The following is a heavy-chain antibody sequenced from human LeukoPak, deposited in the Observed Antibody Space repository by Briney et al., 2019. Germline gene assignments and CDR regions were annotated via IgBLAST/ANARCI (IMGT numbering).Heavy chain of an antibody. V-gene: IGHV4-59*01. J-gene: IGHJ4*02. CDR2: IYYSGST. CDR3: ARVENYYDSSGNYN. Sequence: SETLSLTCTVSGGSISSYYWSWIRQPPGKGLEWIGYIYYSGSTNYNPSLKSRVTISVDTSKNQFSLKLSSVTAADTAVYYCARVENYYDSSGNYNWGQGTLVTVSS. D-gene: IGHD3-22*01. CDR1: GGSISSYY.